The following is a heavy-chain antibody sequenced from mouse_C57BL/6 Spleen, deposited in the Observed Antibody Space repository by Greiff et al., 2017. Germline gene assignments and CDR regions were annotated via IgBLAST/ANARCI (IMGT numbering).Heavy chain of an antibody. D-gene: IGHD1-1*01. V-gene: IGHV7-3*01. CDR2: IRNKANGYTT. Sequence: EVMLVESGGGLVQPGGSLSLSCAASGFTFTDYYMSWVRQPPGKALEWLGFIRNKANGYTTEYSASVKGRFTISRDNSQSILYLQMNALRAEDSATYYCARPDYYGSRNYAMDYWGQGTSVTVSS. CDR1: GFTFTDYY. CDR3: ARPDYYGSRNYAMDY. J-gene: IGHJ4*01.